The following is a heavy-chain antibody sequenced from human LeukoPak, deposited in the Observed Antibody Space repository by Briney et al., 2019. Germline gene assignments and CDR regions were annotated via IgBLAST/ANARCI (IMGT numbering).Heavy chain of an antibody. CDR1: GFTFSSYA. CDR3: ARDHEAAFDY. CDR2: ISYDGSNK. J-gene: IGHJ4*02. Sequence: GGSLRRSCAASGFTFSSYAMHWVRQAPGKGLEWVAVISYDGSNKYYADSVKGRFTISRDNSKNTLYLQMNSLRAEDTAVYYCARDHEAAFDYWGQGTLVTVSS. D-gene: IGHD2-15*01. V-gene: IGHV3-30-3*01.